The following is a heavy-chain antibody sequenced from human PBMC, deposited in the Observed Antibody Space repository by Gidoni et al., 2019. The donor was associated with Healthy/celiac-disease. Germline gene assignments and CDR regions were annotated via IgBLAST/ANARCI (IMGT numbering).Heavy chain of an antibody. CDR3: AKDKDGYWFDP. CDR1: VYTFTSYG. J-gene: IGHJ5*02. CDR2: ISSYNGNT. V-gene: IGHV1-18*01. Sequence: SVKVSCTAPVYTFTSYGISWVGQAPGQGLAWMGWISSYNGNTNYAQKLQGRVTINTNTSTSTAYMVLRSLGSDDTAVYYCAKDKDGYWFDPWGQGTLVTVSS. D-gene: IGHD3-10*01.